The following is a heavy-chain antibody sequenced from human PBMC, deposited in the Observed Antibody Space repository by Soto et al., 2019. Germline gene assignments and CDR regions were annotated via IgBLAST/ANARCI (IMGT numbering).Heavy chain of an antibody. Sequence: QVHLVQSGAEVKKPGASVKVSCQGSGYAFTTYGITWVRQAPGQGLEWMGWISAHNGNTNYAQKLQGRVTVTRDTSTSTAQMELRSLRYDDTAVYYCARGRYGDYWGQGALVTVSS. CDR1: GYAFTTYG. J-gene: IGHJ4*02. D-gene: IGHD1-1*01. CDR3: ARGRYGDY. CDR2: ISAHNGNT. V-gene: IGHV1-18*01.